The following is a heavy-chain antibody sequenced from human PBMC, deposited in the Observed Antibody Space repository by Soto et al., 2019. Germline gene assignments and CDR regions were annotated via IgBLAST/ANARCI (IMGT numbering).Heavy chain of an antibody. V-gene: IGHV3-48*01. CDR3: ARDPVVAVPAATPRANWFDP. D-gene: IGHD2-2*01. J-gene: IGHJ5*02. CDR1: GFTFSSYS. Sequence: GGSLRLSCAASGFTFSSYSMNWVRQAPGKGLEWVSYISSSSSTIYYADSVKGRFTISRDNAKNSLYLQMISLRAEDTAVYYCARDPVVAVPAATPRANWFDPWGQGT. CDR2: ISSSSSTI.